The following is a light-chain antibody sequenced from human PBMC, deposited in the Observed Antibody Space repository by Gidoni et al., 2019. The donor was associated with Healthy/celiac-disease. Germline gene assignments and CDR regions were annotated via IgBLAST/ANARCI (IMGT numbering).Light chain of an antibody. CDR3: QQYNSYPWT. V-gene: IGKV1-5*03. CDR2: KAS. J-gene: IGKJ1*01. CDR1: QSISSW. Sequence: DIQMTQSPSTLSASVGDRVTITCRASQSISSWLAWYQQKPGKAPKLLIYKASSLESGVPSRFGGSGSRTEFTRTISSLQPDDFATYYCQQYNSYPWTFGQGTKVEIK.